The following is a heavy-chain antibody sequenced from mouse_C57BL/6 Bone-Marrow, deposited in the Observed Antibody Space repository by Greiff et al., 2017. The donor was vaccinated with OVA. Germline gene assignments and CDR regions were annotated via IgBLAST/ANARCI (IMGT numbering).Heavy chain of an antibody. J-gene: IGHJ2*01. V-gene: IGHV1-55*01. CDR1: GYTFTSYW. CDR2: IYPGSGST. Sequence: QVQLKESGAELVKPGASVKMSCKASGYTFTSYWITWVKQRPGQGLEWIGDIYPGSGSTNYNEKFKSKATLTVDTSSSTAYMQLSSLTSEDSAVYYCARRIGWLLPYYWGQGTTLTVSS. CDR3: ARRIGWLLPYY. D-gene: IGHD2-3*01.